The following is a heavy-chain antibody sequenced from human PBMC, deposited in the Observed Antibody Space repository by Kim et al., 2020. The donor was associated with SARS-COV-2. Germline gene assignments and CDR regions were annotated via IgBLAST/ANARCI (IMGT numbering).Heavy chain of an antibody. V-gene: IGHV1-18*01. CDR1: GYTFTSYG. D-gene: IGHD4-17*01. CDR2: ISAYNGNT. J-gene: IGHJ4*02. Sequence: ASVKVSCKASGYTFTSYGISWVRQAPGQGLEWMGWISAYNGNTNYAQKLQGRVTMTTDTSTSTAYMELRSLRSDDTAVYYCARDGYRGDYLTKRWDYWGQGTLVTVSS. CDR3: ARDGYRGDYLTKRWDY.